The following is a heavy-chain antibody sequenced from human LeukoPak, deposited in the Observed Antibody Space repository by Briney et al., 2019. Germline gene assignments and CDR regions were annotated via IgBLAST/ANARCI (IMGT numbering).Heavy chain of an antibody. Sequence: ASVKVSCKASGGTFSSYAISWVRQAPGQGLEWMGRIIPILGIANYAQKFQGRVTITADKSTGTAYMELSSLRSEDTAVYYCARDRIVDTGAFDIWGQGTMVTVSS. CDR3: ARDRIVDTGAFDI. J-gene: IGHJ3*02. CDR2: IIPILGIA. CDR1: GGTFSSYA. V-gene: IGHV1-69*04. D-gene: IGHD5-18*01.